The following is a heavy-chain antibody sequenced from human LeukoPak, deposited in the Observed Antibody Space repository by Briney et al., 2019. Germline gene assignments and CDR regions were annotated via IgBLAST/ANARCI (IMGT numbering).Heavy chain of an antibody. D-gene: IGHD5-18*01. CDR2: IYYSGST. CDR3: ARDLKPGPKPDTAMVSYYYYGMDV. J-gene: IGHJ6*02. CDR1: GGSISSYY. Sequence: SETLSLTCTVSGGSISSYYWSWIRQPPGKGLKWIGYIYYSGSTNYNPSLKSRVTISVDTSKNQFSLKLSSVTAADTAVYYCARDLKPGPKPDTAMVSYYYYGMDVWGQGTTVTVSS. V-gene: IGHV4-59*01.